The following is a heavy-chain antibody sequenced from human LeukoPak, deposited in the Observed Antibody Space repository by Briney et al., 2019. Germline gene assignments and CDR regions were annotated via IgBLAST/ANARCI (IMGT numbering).Heavy chain of an antibody. CDR1: GGSISSYY. V-gene: IGHV4-59*12. J-gene: IGHJ6*03. D-gene: IGHD1-1*01. Sequence: SETLSLTCTVSGGSISSYYWSWIRQPPGKGLEWIGSIYYSGSTYYNPSLKSRVTISVDTSKNQFSLKLSSVTAADTAVYYCARVRTNYYYYMDVWGKGTTVTVSS. CDR3: ARVRTNYYYYMDV. CDR2: IYYSGST.